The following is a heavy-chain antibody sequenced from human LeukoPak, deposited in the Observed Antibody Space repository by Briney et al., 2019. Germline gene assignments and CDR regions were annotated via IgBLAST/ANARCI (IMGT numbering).Heavy chain of an antibody. Sequence: PGGPLRLPCAGSGFTFSDHYVSWIPQAPGKGLEGVSYLSSSGSVIYYADSVKRRFTISRDNAKKSLYLQMSSLRAEDTAVYYCARDFTHYYDXXGXPLAYWGQGTLVTVSS. CDR3: ARDFTHYYDXXGXPLAY. D-gene: IGHD3-22*01. CDR1: GFTFSDHY. CDR2: LSSSGSVI. V-gene: IGHV3-11*01. J-gene: IGHJ4*02.